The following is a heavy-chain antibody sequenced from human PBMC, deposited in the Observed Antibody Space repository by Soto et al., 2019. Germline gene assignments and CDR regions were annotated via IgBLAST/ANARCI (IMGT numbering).Heavy chain of an antibody. CDR3: AKGRTYCSGGSCYSGGNAFDI. V-gene: IGHV3-9*01. Sequence: GGSLRLSCAASGFTFDDYAMHWVRQAPGKGLEWVSGISWNSGSIGYADSVKGRFTISRDNAKNSLYLQMNSLRAEDTALYYCAKGRTYCSGGSCYSGGNAFDIWGQGTMVTVSS. CDR1: GFTFDDYA. J-gene: IGHJ3*02. CDR2: ISWNSGSI. D-gene: IGHD2-15*01.